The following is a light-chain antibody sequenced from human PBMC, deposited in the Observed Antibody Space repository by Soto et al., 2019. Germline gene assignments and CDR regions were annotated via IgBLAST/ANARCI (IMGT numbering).Light chain of an antibody. V-gene: IGKV3-20*01. CDR2: GAS. CDR3: QQYGSSPYT. CDR1: QSVSSN. Sequence: EIVMTQSPATLSVSPGERATLSCRASQSVSSNLAWYQQKPGQAPRLLIYGASTRVTGIPDRFSGSGSGTDFTLTISRLEPEDFAVYYCQQYGSSPYTFGQGTKVDIK. J-gene: IGKJ2*01.